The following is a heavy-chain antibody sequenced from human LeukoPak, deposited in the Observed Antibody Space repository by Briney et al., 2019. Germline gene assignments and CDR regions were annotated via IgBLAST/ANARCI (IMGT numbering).Heavy chain of an antibody. D-gene: IGHD1-26*01. Sequence: GASVKVSCKASGYTFTGYYMHWVRQAPGQGLEWMGWINPNSGGTNYAQKFQGRVTMTRDTSISTAYMELSRLRSDDTAVYYCAREAPYSGSYSGNAFDIWGQGTMVTVSS. CDR1: GYTFTGYY. CDR2: INPNSGGT. V-gene: IGHV1-2*02. CDR3: AREAPYSGSYSGNAFDI. J-gene: IGHJ3*02.